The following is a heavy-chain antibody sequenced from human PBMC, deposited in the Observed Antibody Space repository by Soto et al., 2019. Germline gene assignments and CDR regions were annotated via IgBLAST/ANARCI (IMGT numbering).Heavy chain of an antibody. CDR2: IWYDGSNK. V-gene: IGHV3-33*01. CDR3: ARDGXGGEYSLGRYYYYGMDV. CDR1: GFTFSSYG. Sequence: GGSLRLSCAASGFTFSSYGMHWVRQAPGKGLEWVAVIWYDGSNKYYADSVKGRFTISRDNSKNTLYLQMNSLGAEDTAVYYCARDGXGGEYSLGRYYYYGMDVWGQGTTVTVSS. D-gene: IGHD7-27*01. J-gene: IGHJ6*02.